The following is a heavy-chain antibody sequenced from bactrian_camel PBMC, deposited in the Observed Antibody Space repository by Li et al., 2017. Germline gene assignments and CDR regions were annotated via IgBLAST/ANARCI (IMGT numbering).Heavy chain of an antibody. CDR1: GFTFRNAW. V-gene: IGHV3S25*01. D-gene: IGHD6*01. CDR3: AAEMGSCHPYGFGY. CDR2: NCDGRGTA. J-gene: IGHJ6*01. Sequence: QLVESGGGLVQPGGSLTLSCKASGFTFRNAWMYWLRQAPGKKLEWVSNCDGRGTAYYSDSVKGRFSCSRDNAKNTVYLQMNSLKPEDTAMYYCAAEMGSCHPYGFGYWGQGTQVTVS.